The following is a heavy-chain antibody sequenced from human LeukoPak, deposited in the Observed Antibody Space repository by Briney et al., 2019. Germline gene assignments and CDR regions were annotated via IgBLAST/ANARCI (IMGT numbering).Heavy chain of an antibody. D-gene: IGHD3-3*01. CDR1: GGSLRNYY. J-gene: IGHJ4*02. CDR2: IYYAGST. CDR3: AGGGSYYDFWSGYFVFDY. Sequence: PSETLSLTCTVSGGSLRNYYWSWIRQLPGKGLEWIGYIYYAGSTYYNPSLKSRVTISVDRSKNQFSLKLSSVTAADTAVYYCAGGGSYYDFWSGYFVFDYWGQGTLVTVSS. V-gene: IGHV4-59*12.